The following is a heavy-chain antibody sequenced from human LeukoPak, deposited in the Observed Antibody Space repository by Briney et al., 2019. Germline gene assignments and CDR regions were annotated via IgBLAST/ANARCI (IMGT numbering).Heavy chain of an antibody. CDR3: AREGAPQDSGSAGGYYYYGMDV. CDR1: GFTFSSYA. Sequence: TGGSLRLSCAASGFTFSSYAMHWVRQAPGKGLEWVAVISYDGSNKYYADSVKGRFTISRDNSKNTLYLQMNSLRAEDTAVYYCAREGAPQDSGSAGGYYYYGMDVWGQGTTVTVSS. J-gene: IGHJ6*02. D-gene: IGHD1-26*01. V-gene: IGHV3-30-3*01. CDR2: ISYDGSNK.